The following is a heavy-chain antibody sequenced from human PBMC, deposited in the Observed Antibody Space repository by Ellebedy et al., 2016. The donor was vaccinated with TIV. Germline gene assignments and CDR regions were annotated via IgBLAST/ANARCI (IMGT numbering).Heavy chain of an antibody. D-gene: IGHD3-10*01. J-gene: IGHJ6*02. CDR2: MNPNSGNT. CDR1: GYTFTSYD. V-gene: IGHV1-8*03. Sequence: AASVKVSCKASGYTFTSYDINWARQATGQGLEWMGWMNPNSGNTGYAQKFQGRVTITRNTSISTAYMELSSLRSEDTAVYYCARVYGSGSYLCYYYGMDVWGQGTTVTVSS. CDR3: ARVYGSGSYLCYYYGMDV.